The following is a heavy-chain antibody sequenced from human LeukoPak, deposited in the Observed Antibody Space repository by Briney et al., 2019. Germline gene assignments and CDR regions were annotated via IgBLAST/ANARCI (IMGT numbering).Heavy chain of an antibody. Sequence: GGSLRLSCAASGFTFNTYTMNWVRQAPGKGLEWVSVIYSGGSTYYADSVKGRFTISRDNSKNTLYLQMNSLRAEDTAVYYCASNLAAEWGAFDIWGQGTMVTVSS. V-gene: IGHV3-53*01. D-gene: IGHD2-8*01. J-gene: IGHJ3*02. CDR1: GFTFNTYT. CDR2: IYSGGST. CDR3: ASNLAAEWGAFDI.